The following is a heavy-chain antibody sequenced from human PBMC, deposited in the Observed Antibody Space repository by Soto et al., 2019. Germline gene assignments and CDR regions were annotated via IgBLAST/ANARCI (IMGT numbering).Heavy chain of an antibody. CDR1: GFTFDDYA. CDR2: ISWNSGSI. Sequence: GGSLRLSCAASGFTFDDYAMHWVRQAPGKGLEWVSGISWNSGSIGYAGSVKGRFTISRDNAKNSLYLQMNSLRAEDTALYYCAKAGNDWDFDYWGEGTLISVYS. J-gene: IGHJ4*02. V-gene: IGHV3-9*01. D-gene: IGHD3-16*01. CDR3: AKAGNDWDFDY.